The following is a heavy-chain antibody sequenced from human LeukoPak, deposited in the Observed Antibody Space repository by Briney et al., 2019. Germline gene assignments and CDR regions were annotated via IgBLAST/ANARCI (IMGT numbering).Heavy chain of an antibody. J-gene: IGHJ4*02. Sequence: GGSLRLSCAASGFSFSSYGMHWVRQAPGKGLEWVTYMRSDGSTKYYADSVKGRFTISRDNSKNTLYLQMNSLRPEDTAVYYCAKGYDSSGYYLDQWGQGTLVTVSP. V-gene: IGHV3-30*02. CDR1: GFSFSSYG. CDR3: AKGYDSSGYYLDQ. D-gene: IGHD3-22*01. CDR2: MRSDGSTK.